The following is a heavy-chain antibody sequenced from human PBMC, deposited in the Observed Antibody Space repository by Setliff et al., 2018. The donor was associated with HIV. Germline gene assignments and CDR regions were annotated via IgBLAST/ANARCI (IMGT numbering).Heavy chain of an antibody. D-gene: IGHD1-26*01. Sequence: ASVKVSCKASGFTFKDYCMHWVQQAPGKGLEWMGRLDPEDGETIYAEKFLGRVTISTDMSTDTVFMEVNNLRPEDTAVHFCARVGSSPPEYFDYWGQGTLVTVSS. CDR3: ARVGSSPPEYFDY. CDR2: LDPEDGET. J-gene: IGHJ4*01. V-gene: IGHV1-69-2*01. CDR1: GFTFKDYC.